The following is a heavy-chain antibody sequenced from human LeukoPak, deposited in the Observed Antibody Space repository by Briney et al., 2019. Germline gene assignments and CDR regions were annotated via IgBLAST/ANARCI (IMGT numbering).Heavy chain of an antibody. Sequence: PGGSLRLSCAASGFTFSSYAMHWVRQAPGKGLEYVSAISSNGGSTYYANSVMGRLTISRDNSKNTLYLQMGSLRAEDMAVYYCARDGSVWSFDYWGQDTLLRVSS. V-gene: IGHV3-64*01. CDR2: ISSNGGST. D-gene: IGHD2-8*01. J-gene: IGHJ4*02. CDR1: GFTFSSYA. CDR3: ARDGSVWSFDY.